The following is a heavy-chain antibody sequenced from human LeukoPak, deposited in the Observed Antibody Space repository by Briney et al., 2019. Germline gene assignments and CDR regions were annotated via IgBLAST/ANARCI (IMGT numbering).Heavy chain of an antibody. CDR1: GYTFTSYG. CDR2: ISAYNGNT. J-gene: IGHJ4*02. Sequence: ASVKVSYTASGYTFTSYGISWVRQAPGQGLEWMGWISAYNGNTNYAQKLQGRVTMTTDTSTSTAYMELRSLRSDDTAVYYCARGLGILGATTGLFDYWGQGTLVTVSS. CDR3: ARGLGILGATTGLFDY. D-gene: IGHD1-26*01. V-gene: IGHV1-18*01.